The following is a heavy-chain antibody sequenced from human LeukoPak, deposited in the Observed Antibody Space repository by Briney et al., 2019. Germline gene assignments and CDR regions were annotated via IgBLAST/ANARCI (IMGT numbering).Heavy chain of an antibody. CDR1: GGSFSGYY. CDR3: ARHATTGSGSYYLSGFDP. CDR2: INHSGST. D-gene: IGHD3-10*01. Sequence: SETLSLTCAVYGGSFSGYYWSWIRQPPGKGLEWIGEINHSGSTNYNPSLKSRVTISVDTSKNQFSLELSSVTAADAAVYYCARHATTGSGSYYLSGFDPWGQGTLVTVSS. V-gene: IGHV4-34*01. J-gene: IGHJ5*02.